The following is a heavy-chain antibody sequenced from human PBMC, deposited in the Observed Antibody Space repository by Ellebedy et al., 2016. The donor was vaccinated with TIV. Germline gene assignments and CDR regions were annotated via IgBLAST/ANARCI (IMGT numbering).Heavy chain of an antibody. CDR1: GYTFTSYD. CDR2: MNPNSGNT. V-gene: IGHV1-8*01. CDR3: ARGHYDFWSGYPSYYMDV. J-gene: IGHJ6*03. Sequence: ASVKVSCXASGYTFTSYDINWVRQATGQGLEWMGWMNPNSGNTGYAQKFQGRVTMTRNTSISTAYMELSSLRSEDTAVYYCARGHYDFWSGYPSYYMDVWGKGTTVTVSS. D-gene: IGHD3-3*01.